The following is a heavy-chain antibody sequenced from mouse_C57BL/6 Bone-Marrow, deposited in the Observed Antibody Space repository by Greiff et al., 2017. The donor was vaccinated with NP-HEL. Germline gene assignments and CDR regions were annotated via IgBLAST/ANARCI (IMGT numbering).Heavy chain of an antibody. Sequence: EVKLMESGGGLVKPGGSLKLSCAASGFTFSSYAMSWVRQTPEKRLEWVATISDGGSYTYYPDNVKGRFTISRDNAKNNLYLQMSHLKSEDTAMYYWARDRGGYWGQGTTLTVSS. CDR1: GFTFSSYA. CDR3: ARDRGGY. CDR2: ISDGGSYT. J-gene: IGHJ2*01. V-gene: IGHV5-4*01.